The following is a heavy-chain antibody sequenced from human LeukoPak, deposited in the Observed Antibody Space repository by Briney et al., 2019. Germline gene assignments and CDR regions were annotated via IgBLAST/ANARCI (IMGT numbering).Heavy chain of an antibody. V-gene: IGHV4-38-2*02. J-gene: IGHJ4*02. D-gene: IGHD2-21*01. Sequence: PSETLSLTCTVSGYSISSGKYWAWIRHTPGKGLEWIGSIYESGSTYYTSSLKSRVTMSVDTSKNQFSLNLTSVTAADTAVYRCARGPGISGDHIYPDYWGQGIQVTVSS. CDR3: ARGPGISGDHIYPDY. CDR1: GYSISSGKY. CDR2: IYESGST.